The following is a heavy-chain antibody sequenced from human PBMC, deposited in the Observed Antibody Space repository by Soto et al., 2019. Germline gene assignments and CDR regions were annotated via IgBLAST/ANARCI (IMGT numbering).Heavy chain of an antibody. V-gene: IGHV2-5*02. CDR3: AHMADLGSFYWYFDL. D-gene: IGHD3-10*01. J-gene: IGHJ2*01. CDR1: GFSLDTPGVA. CDR2: IYWDEDK. Sequence: QITLVESGPTLVKPTQTLTLTCTFTGFSLDTPGVAVGWIRQSPGKALEWLAHIYWDEDKRYRPSLETRLSLTKDASKSQVVLTMIYMVPLDTATYYCAHMADLGSFYWYFDLWGRGTLVTVSS.